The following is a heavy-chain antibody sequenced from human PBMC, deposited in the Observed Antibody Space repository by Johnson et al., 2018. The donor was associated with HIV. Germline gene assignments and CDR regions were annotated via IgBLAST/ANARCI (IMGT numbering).Heavy chain of an antibody. CDR1: GFTFSSYA. CDR3: ARYSWNVGAFDI. D-gene: IGHD1-20*01. V-gene: IGHV3-30-3*01. CDR2: ISYDRSNT. J-gene: IGHJ3*02. Sequence: VQLVESGGGVVQPGRSLRLSCAASGFTFSSYAMHWVRQAPGKGLEWVAVISYDRSNTYYPDSVKGRFTISRDNSKNTLYLQMNSLRAEDTAVYYCARYSWNVGAFDIWGQGTMVTVSS.